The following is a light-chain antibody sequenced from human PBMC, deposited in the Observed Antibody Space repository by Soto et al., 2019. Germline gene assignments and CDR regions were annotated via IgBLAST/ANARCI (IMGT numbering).Light chain of an antibody. CDR3: HQYHNFPRT. Sequence: AIQMTQSPSSLSASVGDRATMTCRASQGIRKDLAWYQQKPGKAPKLLIYATSSLQSGVPSRFSGSGSGTEFTLTVSSLQPDDFATYYCHQYHNFPRTFGQGTKVDIK. J-gene: IGKJ1*01. V-gene: IGKV1-6*02. CDR1: QGIRKD. CDR2: ATS.